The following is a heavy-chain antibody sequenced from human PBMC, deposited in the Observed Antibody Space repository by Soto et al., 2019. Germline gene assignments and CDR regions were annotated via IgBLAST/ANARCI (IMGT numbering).Heavy chain of an antibody. CDR1: GYTFTNYG. J-gene: IGHJ5*02. CDR2: ISGYNGHT. V-gene: IGHV1-18*04. D-gene: IGHD6-13*01. CDR3: ARSPAATGTSWLDQ. Sequence: ASVKVSCKASGYTFTNYGITWVRQAPGEGLEWMGWISGYNGHTNYAQKVQGRVTMTTDTSTSTAYMELRSLRSDDTAVFYCARSPAATGTSWLDQWGKGTLLTVSS.